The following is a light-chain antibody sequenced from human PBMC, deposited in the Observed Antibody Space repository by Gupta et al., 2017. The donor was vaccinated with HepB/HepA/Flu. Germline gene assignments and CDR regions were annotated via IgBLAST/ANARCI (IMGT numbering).Light chain of an antibody. V-gene: IGKV1-39*01. CDR2: AAS. J-gene: IGKJ3*01. CDR3: QQRRSIPFT. Sequence: MTQTPSSLSASLGDRVTITCRASQRISTYLNWYQYKPGTVPKLLIFAASILQDGVPSRFSGSGSGTVFTLAISSLQPDDVATYFCQQRRSIPFTFGQGTTVDI. CDR1: QRISTY.